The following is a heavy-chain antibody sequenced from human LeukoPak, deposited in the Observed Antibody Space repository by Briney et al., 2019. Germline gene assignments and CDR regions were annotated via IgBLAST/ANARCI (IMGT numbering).Heavy chain of an antibody. CDR1: GGSFSGYY. D-gene: IGHD6-19*01. Sequence: PSETLSLACAVYGGSFSGYYWSWIRQPPGKGLEWIGEINHSGSTNYNPSLKSRVTISVDTSKNQFSLKLSSVTAADTAVYYCARDSSGWYRNFDYWGQGTLVTVSS. V-gene: IGHV4-34*01. J-gene: IGHJ4*02. CDR3: ARDSSGWYRNFDY. CDR2: INHSGST.